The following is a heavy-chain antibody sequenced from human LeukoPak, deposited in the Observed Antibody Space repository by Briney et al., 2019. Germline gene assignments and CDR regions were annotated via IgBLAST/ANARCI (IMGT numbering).Heavy chain of an antibody. J-gene: IGHJ4*02. D-gene: IGHD5-24*01. CDR1: GFTFSSYG. Sequence: PGGSLRLSCAASGFTFSSYGMHWVRQAPGKGLEWVAVISYDGSNKYYADSVKGRFTISRDNSKNTLYLQMNSLRAEDTAVYYCAKDGEMATIGLFDYWGQGTLVTVSS. CDR2: ISYDGSNK. CDR3: AKDGEMATIGLFDY. V-gene: IGHV3-30*18.